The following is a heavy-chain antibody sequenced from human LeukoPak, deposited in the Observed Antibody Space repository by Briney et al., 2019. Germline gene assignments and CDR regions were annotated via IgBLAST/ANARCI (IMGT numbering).Heavy chain of an antibody. J-gene: IGHJ4*02. CDR2: INPNSGGT. V-gene: IGHV1-2*02. CDR1: GYSFTDYY. CDR3: AIGLTIIVVPTY. D-gene: IGHD3-22*01. Sequence: ASVKVSCKASGYSFTDYYVHWVRQAPGQGLEWMGWINPNSGGTKYAQKFQGRVTMTRDTSISTAYMELSRLRSDDTAVYYCAIGLTIIVVPTYWGQGTLVTVSS.